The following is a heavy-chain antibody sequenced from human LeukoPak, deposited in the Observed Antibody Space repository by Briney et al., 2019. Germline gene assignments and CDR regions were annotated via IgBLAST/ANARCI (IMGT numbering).Heavy chain of an antibody. CDR3: ARLLGQCSSISCPYYYYGVDV. V-gene: IGHV3-66*04. J-gene: IGHJ6*02. CDR2: LYSGGNT. CDR1: GFTVSTNY. D-gene: IGHD2-2*01. Sequence: GGSLRLSCAASGFTVSTNYMAWVRQAPGKGLEWVSVLYSGGNTYYADSVKGRFTISRDISKNTVFLQMNSLRAGDTAVYYCARLLGQCSSISCPYYYYGVDVWGQGTTVTVSS.